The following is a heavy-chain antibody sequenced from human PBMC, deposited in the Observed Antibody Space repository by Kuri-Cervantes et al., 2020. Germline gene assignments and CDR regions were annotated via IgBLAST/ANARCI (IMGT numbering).Heavy chain of an antibody. Sequence: ASVKVSCKASGYTFTYRYLHWVRHAPGQGLEWMGWINPNSGGTNYAQKLQGRVTMTTDTSTSTAYMELRSLRSDDTAVYYCARDPLPRTVTTLDLGYWGQGTLVTVSS. CDR1: GYTFTYRY. CDR3: ARDPLPRTVTTLDLGY. CDR2: INPNSGGT. J-gene: IGHJ4*02. V-gene: IGHV1-2*02. D-gene: IGHD4-17*01.